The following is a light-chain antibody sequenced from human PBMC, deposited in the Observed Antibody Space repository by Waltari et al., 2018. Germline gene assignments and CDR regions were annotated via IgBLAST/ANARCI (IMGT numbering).Light chain of an antibody. J-gene: IGLJ3*02. CDR2: QDN. CDR3: QAWYSKTAWG. Sequence: SYELTQRPSVSVSPGQTASIICSGEELGESYTCWYQQKPGQSPVWVIYQDNKLPAGIPERVAGSSSENTATLTVSETQAMDEADYYGQAWYSKTAWGFGGGTKLTVL. V-gene: IGLV3-1*01. CDR1: ELGESY.